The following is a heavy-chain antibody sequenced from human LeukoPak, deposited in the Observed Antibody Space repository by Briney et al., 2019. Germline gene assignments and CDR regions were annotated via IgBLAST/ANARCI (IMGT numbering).Heavy chain of an antibody. D-gene: IGHD3-22*01. Sequence: SETLSLTCAVYGGSFSGYYWSWIRQPPGKGLEWIGEINHSGSANYNPSLKSRVTISVDTSKNQFSLRLSSVTAADTAVYYCARVGRRYYDSSGYYYLDYWGQGTLVTVSS. CDR3: ARVGRRYYDSSGYYYLDY. J-gene: IGHJ4*02. CDR2: INHSGSA. CDR1: GGSFSGYY. V-gene: IGHV4-34*01.